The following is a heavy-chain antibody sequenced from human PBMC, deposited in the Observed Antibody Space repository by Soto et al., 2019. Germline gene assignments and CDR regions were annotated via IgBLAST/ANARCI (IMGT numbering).Heavy chain of an antibody. CDR1: GFSFSTYS. Sequence: PGGSLRLSCAASGFSFSTYSMNWVRQAPGKGLEWVSFISSSGDTIHYADSVKGRFTVSRDNAKNSLYLQMNSLRDEDTAVYSCARDHYCSGDTCYLISFDYWGQETQVTVSS. D-gene: IGHD2-15*01. V-gene: IGHV3-48*02. J-gene: IGHJ4*02. CDR2: ISSSGDTI. CDR3: ARDHYCSGDTCYLISFDY.